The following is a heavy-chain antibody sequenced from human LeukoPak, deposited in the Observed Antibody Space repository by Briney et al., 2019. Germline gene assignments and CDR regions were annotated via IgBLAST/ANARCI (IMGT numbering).Heavy chain of an antibody. CDR1: GGSISSSNW. CDR3: ATIQGYCTNGVCYRAGYYGMDV. J-gene: IGHJ6*02. CDR2: IYHSGST. V-gene: IGHV4-4*02. Sequence: SGTLSLTCAVSGGSISSSNWWSWVRQPPGKGLEWIGVIYHSGSTNYNPSLKRRVTISVDKSKNQFSLKLSSVTAADTGVYYCATIQGYCTNGVCYRAGYYGMDVWGQGNTVTVSS. D-gene: IGHD2-8*01.